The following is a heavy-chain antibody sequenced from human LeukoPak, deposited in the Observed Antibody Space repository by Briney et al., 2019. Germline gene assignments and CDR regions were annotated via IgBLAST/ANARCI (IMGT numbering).Heavy chain of an antibody. V-gene: IGHV3-74*01. CDR3: ARVYCSGGSCYYFDY. CDR1: GFTFSRYW. Sequence: GGSLRLSCAASGFTFSRYWMHWVRQAPGKGLVWVSRINSDGSTTTYADSVKGRFTISRDNAKDTLYLQMNSLRAEDTAVYYCARVYCSGGSCYYFDYWGQGTLVTVSS. CDR2: INSDGSTT. D-gene: IGHD2-15*01. J-gene: IGHJ4*02.